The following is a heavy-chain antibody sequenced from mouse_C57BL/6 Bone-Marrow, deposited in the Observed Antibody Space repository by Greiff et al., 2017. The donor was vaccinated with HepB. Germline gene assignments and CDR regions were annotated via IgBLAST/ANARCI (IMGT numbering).Heavy chain of an antibody. CDR2: IDPETGGT. CDR3: TRRDLLWDY. D-gene: IGHD2-1*01. V-gene: IGHV1-15*01. Sequence: VQLQQSGAELVRPGASVTLSCKASGYTFTDYEMLWVKQTPVHGLEWIGAIDPETGGTAYNQKFKGKAILTADKSSSTAYMELRSLTSEDSAVYYCTRRDLLWDYWGQGTTLTVSS. CDR1: GYTFTDYE. J-gene: IGHJ2*01.